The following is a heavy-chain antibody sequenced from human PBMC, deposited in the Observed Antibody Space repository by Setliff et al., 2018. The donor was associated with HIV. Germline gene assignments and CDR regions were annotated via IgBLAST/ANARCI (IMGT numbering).Heavy chain of an antibody. CDR3: ARDRRLSLGELSLLDY. Sequence: SETLSLTCAVYGGSFSDSYYNWIRQPLGKGLEWIGEISHTGRANYNSSLKSRVTMSVDTSTSQISLTLSSLTAADTAVYYCARDRRLSLGELSLLDYWGQGILVTVSS. D-gene: IGHD3-16*02. CDR2: ISHTGRA. CDR1: GGSFSDSY. J-gene: IGHJ4*02. V-gene: IGHV4-34*01.